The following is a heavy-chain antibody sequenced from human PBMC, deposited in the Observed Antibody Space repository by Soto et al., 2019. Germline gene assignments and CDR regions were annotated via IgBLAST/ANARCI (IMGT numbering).Heavy chain of an antibody. CDR2: IYTSGST. CDR1: GGSISSYY. CDR3: AREWITGYYYYGMDV. V-gene: IGHV4-4*07. D-gene: IGHD3-16*01. Sequence: LSLTCTVSGGSISSYYWSWIRQPAGKGLEWIGRIYTSGSTNYNPSLKSRVTMSVDTSKNQFSLKLSSVTAADTAVYYCAREWITGYYYYGMDVWGQGTTVTVSS. J-gene: IGHJ6*02.